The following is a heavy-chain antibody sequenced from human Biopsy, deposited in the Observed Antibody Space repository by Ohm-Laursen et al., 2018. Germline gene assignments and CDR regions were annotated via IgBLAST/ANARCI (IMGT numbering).Heavy chain of an antibody. CDR2: RFHSGSP. CDR1: GGSITADF. D-gene: IGHD3/OR15-3a*01. V-gene: IGHV4-59*08. J-gene: IGHJ4*02. Sequence: SETLSLTWTVSGGSITADFWTWIRQTPGERLEWIGYRFHSGSPMYNPSLKSRVTISVDTSKGQFSLTLTSVTAADTAVYYCVRLNRRGNIIFFDYWGRGTLVTVSS. CDR3: VRLNRRGNIIFFDY.